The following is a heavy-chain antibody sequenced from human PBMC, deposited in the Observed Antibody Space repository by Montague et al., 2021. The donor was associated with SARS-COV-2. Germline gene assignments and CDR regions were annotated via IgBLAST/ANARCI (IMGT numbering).Heavy chain of an antibody. CDR2: INHSGST. V-gene: IGHV4-34*01. D-gene: IGHD3-22*01. CDR1: GGSFSDYN. J-gene: IGHJ2*01. CDR3: ARHPPGHYDRSGIYKLYWYFDV. Sequence: SETLSLTCAVYGGSFSDYNWSWIRQPPGKGLEWIGEINHSGSTNYNPSHKSRVTISVDTSKNQFSLKLNTVTAADTAVYYCARHPPGHYDRSGIYKLYWYFDVWGRGTLVTVSS.